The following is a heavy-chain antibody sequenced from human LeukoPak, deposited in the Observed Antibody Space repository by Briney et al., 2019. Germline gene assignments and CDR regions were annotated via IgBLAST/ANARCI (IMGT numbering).Heavy chain of an antibody. V-gene: IGHV5-51*07. CDR2: IDPSDSET. CDR3: ARQTAMGRSGDY. D-gene: IGHD5-18*01. Sequence: GESLKISCKASGYSFTSYWIGWVHQMPGKGLGWMGIIDPSDSETRYTPSFQGHVTVSADKSLTTAYLQWDSLKASDTAMYYCARQTAMGRSGDYWGQGTLVAVSS. J-gene: IGHJ4*02. CDR1: GYSFTSYW.